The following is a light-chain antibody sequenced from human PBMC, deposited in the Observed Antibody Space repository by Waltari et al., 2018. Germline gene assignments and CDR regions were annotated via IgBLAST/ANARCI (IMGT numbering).Light chain of an antibody. V-gene: IGKV4-1*01. CDR3: QQYYSTPPIT. Sequence: DIVMTQSPDSLAVSLGERATIHCKSSQSVLYSSNNKNYLAWYQQKPGQPPQLLIYWASTRESGFPDRFSGSGSGTDFTLTISSLQAEDVAVYYCQQYYSTPPITFGQGTRLEIK. CDR2: WAS. J-gene: IGKJ5*01. CDR1: QSVLYSSNNKNY.